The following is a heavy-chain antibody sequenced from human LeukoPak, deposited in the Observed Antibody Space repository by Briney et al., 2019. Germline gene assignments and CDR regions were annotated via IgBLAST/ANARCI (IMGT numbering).Heavy chain of an antibody. CDR2: IYPDDSDT. D-gene: IGHD2-2*01. J-gene: IGHJ4*02. CDR3: ARWLGYCSSTSCYQPFDY. CDR1: GYSFTNYW. V-gene: IGHV5-51*01. Sequence: GESLKISCKASGYSFTNYWIAWVRQMPGKGLEWMGIIYPDDSDTRYSPSFQGQVTISADKSISTAYLHWSSMKASDTAMYYCARWLGYCSSTSCYQPFDYWGQGTLVTVSS.